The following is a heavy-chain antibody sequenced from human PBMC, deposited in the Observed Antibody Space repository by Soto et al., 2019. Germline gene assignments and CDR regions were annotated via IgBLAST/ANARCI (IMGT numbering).Heavy chain of an antibody. CDR1: GFTFSSYA. V-gene: IGHV3-23*01. CDR3: AKVAETYYYDSSGYYYV. J-gene: IGHJ4*02. CDR2: ISGSGGST. Sequence: GGSLRLSCAASGFTFSSYAMSWVRQAPGKGLEWVSAISGSGGSTYYADSVKGRFTISRDNSKNTLYLQMNSLRAEDTAVYYCAKVAETYYYDSSGYYYVWGQGTLVTVSS. D-gene: IGHD3-22*01.